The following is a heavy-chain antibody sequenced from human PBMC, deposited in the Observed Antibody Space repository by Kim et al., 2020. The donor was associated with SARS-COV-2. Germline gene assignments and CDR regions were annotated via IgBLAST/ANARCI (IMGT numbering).Heavy chain of an antibody. CDR3: ARETIVVVPAAYNNYYYYYGMDV. J-gene: IGHJ6*02. CDR1: GGTFSSYA. D-gene: IGHD2-2*01. V-gene: IGHV1-69*13. CDR2: IIPIFGTA. Sequence: SVKVSCKASGGTFSSYAISWVRQAPGQGLEWMGGIIPIFGTANYAQKFQGRVTITADESTSTAYMELSSLRSEDTAVYYCARETIVVVPAAYNNYYYYYGMDVWGQGTTVTVSS.